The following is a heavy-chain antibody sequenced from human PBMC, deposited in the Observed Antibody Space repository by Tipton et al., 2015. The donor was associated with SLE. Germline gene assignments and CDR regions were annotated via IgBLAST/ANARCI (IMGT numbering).Heavy chain of an antibody. Sequence: SLRLSCAASGFTFTSSIMNWVRQAPGKGLEWVSSITASSHYIFYADSVKGRFTISRDNAKNSLFLQMNSLRAEDTAVYYCARAKPGFYDTSAFYSHHLDYWGQGALVTVSS. D-gene: IGHD3-22*01. CDR2: ITASSHYI. J-gene: IGHJ4*02. V-gene: IGHV3-21*01. CDR1: GFTFTSSI. CDR3: ARAKPGFYDTSAFYSHHLDY.